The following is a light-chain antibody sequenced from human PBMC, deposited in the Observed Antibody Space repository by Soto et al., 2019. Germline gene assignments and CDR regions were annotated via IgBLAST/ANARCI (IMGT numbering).Light chain of an antibody. Sequence: EIVMTQSPATLSVSPGERATLSCRASQSVSSNLAWYQQKPGQPPRLLIYDASTRATGIPARFSGSESGTEFTLTISSLQSEDFAVYYCQQYNNWPWTFGQGTKVEIK. CDR3: QQYNNWPWT. V-gene: IGKV3-15*01. CDR2: DAS. J-gene: IGKJ1*01. CDR1: QSVSSN.